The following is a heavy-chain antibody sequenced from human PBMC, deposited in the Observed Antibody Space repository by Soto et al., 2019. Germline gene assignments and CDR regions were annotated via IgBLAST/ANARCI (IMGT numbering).Heavy chain of an antibody. CDR2: IKQDGSEK. J-gene: IGHJ3*02. CDR3: ATTPSSSSRRFAFDI. V-gene: IGHV3-7*01. D-gene: IGHD6-6*01. CDR1: GFTFSSYW. Sequence: GGSLRLSCAASGFTFSSYWMSWVRQAPGKGLEWVANIKQDGSEKYYVDSVKGRFTISRDNAKNSLYLQMNSLRAEDTAVYYCATTPSSSSRRFAFDIWGQGTMVTVSS.